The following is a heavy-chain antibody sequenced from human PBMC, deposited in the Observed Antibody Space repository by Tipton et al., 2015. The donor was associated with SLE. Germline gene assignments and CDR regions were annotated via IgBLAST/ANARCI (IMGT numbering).Heavy chain of an antibody. CDR3: AKDYDYYYYYMDV. CDR1: GFTFSSYG. Sequence: SLRLSCAASGFTFSSYGMHWVRQAPGKGLEWVAFIRYDGSNKYYADSVKGRFTISRDNSKNTLYLQMNSLRAEDTAVYYCAKDYDYYYYYMDVWGKGTTVTVSS. J-gene: IGHJ6*03. CDR2: IRYDGSNK. V-gene: IGHV3-30*02. D-gene: IGHD3-16*01.